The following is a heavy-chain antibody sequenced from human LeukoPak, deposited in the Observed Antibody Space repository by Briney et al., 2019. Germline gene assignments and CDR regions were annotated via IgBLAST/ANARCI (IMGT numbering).Heavy chain of an antibody. CDR3: EVVGTTSGAFDY. V-gene: IGHV1-46*01. CDR2: INPSGANT. Sequence: ASVKVSCKASGYILTSYYTHWVRQAPGQGLEWMGIINPSGANTSYAQKFQGRVTVTRDMSTSTVYMELSSLRSEDTALYYCEVVGTTSGAFDYWGQGTPVTVSS. J-gene: IGHJ4*02. CDR1: GYILTSYY. D-gene: IGHD1-26*01.